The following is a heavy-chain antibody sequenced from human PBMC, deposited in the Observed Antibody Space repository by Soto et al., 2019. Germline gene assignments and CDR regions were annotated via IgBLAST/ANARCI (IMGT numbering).Heavy chain of an antibody. D-gene: IGHD3-10*01. J-gene: IGHJ4*02. Sequence: EVQLLESGGGFVQPGGSLRLSCVVSGFTFSNCAINWVRQAPGKGLEWVSAISASGGSTYYIDSVKGRFTISRDSSKNTLYLQMNSLRVDDTAVYYCAIHFYYGSGSYYAVDYWGQGTLVTVSS. CDR1: GFTFSNCA. V-gene: IGHV3-23*01. CDR3: AIHFYYGSGSYYAVDY. CDR2: ISASGGST.